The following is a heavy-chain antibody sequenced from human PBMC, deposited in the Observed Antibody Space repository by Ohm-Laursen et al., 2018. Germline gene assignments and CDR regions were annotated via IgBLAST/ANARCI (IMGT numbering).Heavy chain of an antibody. CDR3: AGDTIGIDY. CDR2: ISYSGST. D-gene: IGHD3-10*01. J-gene: IGHJ4*02. V-gene: IGHV4-59*02. Sequence: SETLSLTCTVSGGSVTTYYWNWIRQPPGKGLEWIGGISYSGSTNFNPSLESRLTISVDTSKNQFFLKVRSVTTADTAVYYCAGDTIGIDYWGQGSLVAVSS. CDR1: GGSVTTYY.